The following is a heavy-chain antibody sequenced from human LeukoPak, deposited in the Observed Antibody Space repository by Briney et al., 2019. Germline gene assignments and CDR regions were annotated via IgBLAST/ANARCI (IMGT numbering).Heavy chain of an antibody. D-gene: IGHD3-22*01. CDR1: GYSISSGYY. V-gene: IGHV4-38-2*02. CDR2: FYHSGST. Sequence: SETLSLTCTVSGYSISSGYYWGWIRQPPEKGLEWIGSFYHSGSTYYNPSLKSRVTISVDTSKNQFSLKLSSVTAADTAVYYCARERSGYSLFDYWGQGTTVTVSS. CDR3: ARERSGYSLFDY. J-gene: IGHJ4*03.